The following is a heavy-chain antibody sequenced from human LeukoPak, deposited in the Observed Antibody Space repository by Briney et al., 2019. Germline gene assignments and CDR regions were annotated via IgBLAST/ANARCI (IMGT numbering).Heavy chain of an antibody. V-gene: IGHV1-18*01. CDR1: GYTFTSYS. J-gene: IGHJ4*02. CDR3: AGGDIVVVPAAMSLDY. Sequence: ASVTVSCKASGYTFTSYSIIWVRQAPGQGLEWMGWISGYNGKTNYAQKFQGRVTMTRDTSISTAYMELSRLRSDDTAVYYCAGGDIVVVPAAMSLDYWGQGTLVTVSS. CDR2: ISGYNGKT. D-gene: IGHD2-2*01.